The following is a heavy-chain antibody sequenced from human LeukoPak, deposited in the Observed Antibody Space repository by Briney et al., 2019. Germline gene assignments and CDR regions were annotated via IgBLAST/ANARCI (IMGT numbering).Heavy chain of an antibody. Sequence: PSETLSLTCTVSGGSISSYYWSWIRQPPGKGLEWIGYIYYSGSTNYNPSLKSRVTISVDTSKNQFSLKLSSVTAADTAVYYCARDFSRGGDYSFDYWGQGTLVTVSS. CDR3: ARDFSRGGDYSFDY. D-gene: IGHD4-17*01. CDR2: IYYSGST. J-gene: IGHJ4*02. V-gene: IGHV4-59*01. CDR1: GGSISSYY.